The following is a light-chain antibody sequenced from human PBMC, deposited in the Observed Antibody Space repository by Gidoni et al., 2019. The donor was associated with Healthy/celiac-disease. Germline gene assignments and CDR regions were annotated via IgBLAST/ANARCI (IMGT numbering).Light chain of an antibody. CDR3: SSYTSSSTLL. CDR1: SSDVGGYNY. CDR2: DVS. V-gene: IGLV2-14*01. Sequence: QSALTQPASLSGSPGQSITISCTGTSSDVGGYNYVPWYQQHPGKAPKLMIYDVSNRPSGVSNRFSGSKSGNTASLTISGLQAEDEADYYCSSYTSSSTLLFGGGTKLTVL. J-gene: IGLJ2*01.